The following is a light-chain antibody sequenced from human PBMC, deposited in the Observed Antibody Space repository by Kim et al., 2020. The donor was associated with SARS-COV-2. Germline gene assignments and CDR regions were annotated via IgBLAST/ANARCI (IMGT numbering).Light chain of an antibody. Sequence: ASVGDSVTNTRRASQGISNYLAWYQQKPGKVPKLLIYAASTLQSGVPSRFSGSGSGTDFTLTISSLQPEDVATYYCQKYNSAPHTFGQGTKLEI. V-gene: IGKV1-27*01. CDR3: QKYNSAPHT. CDR2: AAS. J-gene: IGKJ2*01. CDR1: QGISNY.